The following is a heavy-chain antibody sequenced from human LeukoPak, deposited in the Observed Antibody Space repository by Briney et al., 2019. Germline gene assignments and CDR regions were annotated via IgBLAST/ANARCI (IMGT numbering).Heavy chain of an antibody. CDR2: INPNSGGT. D-gene: IGHD3-9*01. Sequence: ASVKVSCKASGYTLTGYYMHWVRQAPGQGLEWMGRINPNSGGTNYAQKFQGRVTMTRDTSISTAYMELSRLRSDDTAVYYCARESELRYFDWLVYYYYGMDVWGQGTTVTVSS. V-gene: IGHV1-2*06. CDR1: GYTLTGYY. CDR3: ARESELRYFDWLVYYYYGMDV. J-gene: IGHJ6*02.